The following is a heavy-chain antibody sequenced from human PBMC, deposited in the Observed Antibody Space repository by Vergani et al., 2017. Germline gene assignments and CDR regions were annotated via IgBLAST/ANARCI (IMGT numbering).Heavy chain of an antibody. CDR3: ARGNRLDY. CDR1: GFTFDDYA. Sequence: EVQLLESGGGLVQPGGSLRLSCAASGFTFDDYAMHWVRQAPWKGLEWVSLISWDGGSTYYADSVKGRFTISRDNSKNSLYLQMNSLRAEDTAVYYCARGNRLDYWGQGTLVTVSS. J-gene: IGHJ4*02. V-gene: IGHV3-43D*04. CDR2: ISWDGGST.